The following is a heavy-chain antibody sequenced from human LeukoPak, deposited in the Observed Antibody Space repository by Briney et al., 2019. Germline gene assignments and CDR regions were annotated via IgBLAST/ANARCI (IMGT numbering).Heavy chain of an antibody. Sequence: ASVKVSCKASGYTFTSYYMHWVRQAPGQGLEWMGIINPSGGSTRYAQKFQGRVTMTRDTSMSTVYMGLSSLRSEDTAVYYCARVSCGGDCSPYCFDYWGQGTLVTVSS. J-gene: IGHJ4*02. CDR2: INPSGGST. CDR1: GYTFTSYY. CDR3: ARVSCGGDCSPYCFDY. V-gene: IGHV1-46*01. D-gene: IGHD2-21*02.